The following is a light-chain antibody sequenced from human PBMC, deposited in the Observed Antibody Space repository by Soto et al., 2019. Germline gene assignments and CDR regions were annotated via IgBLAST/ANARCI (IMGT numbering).Light chain of an antibody. CDR2: GAS. V-gene: IGKV3-20*01. J-gene: IGKJ2*01. CDR1: QSVYSKY. Sequence: ENVLTQSPDTLSLSPGESATLSCRASQSVYSKYLAWYQQKPGQGRRLIIYGASRSATGITDRFSGSGSGTEFTLTISRLEPEDVAVYYCQQYATSPPKTFGQVTKVDIK. CDR3: QQYATSPPKT.